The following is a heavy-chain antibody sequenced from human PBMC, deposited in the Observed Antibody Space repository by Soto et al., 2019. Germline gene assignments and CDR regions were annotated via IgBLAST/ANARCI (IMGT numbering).Heavy chain of an antibody. D-gene: IGHD3-16*01. CDR2: IYSGGST. CDR3: ARDGVDEDGGAFDI. Sequence: EVQLVESGGGLIQPGGSLRLSCAASGFTVSSNYMSWVRQAPGKGLEWVSVIYSGGSTYYADSVKGRFTISRDNSKNTMYLQMNSLRAEDTAVYYCARDGVDEDGGAFDIWGQGTMVTVSP. V-gene: IGHV3-53*01. CDR1: GFTVSSNY. J-gene: IGHJ3*02.